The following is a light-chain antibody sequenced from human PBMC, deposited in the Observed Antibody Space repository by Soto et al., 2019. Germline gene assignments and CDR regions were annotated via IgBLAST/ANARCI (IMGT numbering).Light chain of an antibody. CDR1: SSDVGAYNY. CDR2: DVN. J-gene: IGLJ1*01. Sequence: QSALTQPASVSGSPGQSITISCTGTSSDVGAYNYGSWYQQHPGKVPKLIIYDVNNRPSGVSNRFSGSKSGNTASLTISGLQTEDEADYYCSSYTSATTYVFVTGTKVTV. CDR3: SSYTSATTYV. V-gene: IGLV2-14*01.